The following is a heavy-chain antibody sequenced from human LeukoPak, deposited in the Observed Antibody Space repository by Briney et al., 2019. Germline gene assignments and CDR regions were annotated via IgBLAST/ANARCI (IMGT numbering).Heavy chain of an antibody. CDR2: IVVGSGNT. J-gene: IGHJ4*02. Sequence: SVKVSCKASGFTFTSSAVQWVRQARGQRLEWIGWIVVGSGNTNYAQKFQERVTITRDMSTSTAYMELSSLRSDDTAVYFCAKDRCSTTSCRFDYWGQGTLVTVSS. CDR1: GFTFTSSA. CDR3: AKDRCSTTSCRFDY. V-gene: IGHV1-58*01. D-gene: IGHD2-2*01.